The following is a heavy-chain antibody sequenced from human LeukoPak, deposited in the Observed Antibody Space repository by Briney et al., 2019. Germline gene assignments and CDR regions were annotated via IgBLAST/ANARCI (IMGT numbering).Heavy chain of an antibody. V-gene: IGHV3-7*04. J-gene: IGHJ4*02. D-gene: IGHD6-13*01. CDR3: ARYGSIAAAGTFDY. CDR1: GFSFSGAW. Sequence: GGSLRLSCAGSGFSFSGAWMTWVRQAPGKGLEWVGNVKQDGSEKYYVDSVKGRFTISRDNVKNSLYLQMNSLRAEDTAVYYCARYGSIAAAGTFDYWGQGTLVTVSS. CDR2: VKQDGSEK.